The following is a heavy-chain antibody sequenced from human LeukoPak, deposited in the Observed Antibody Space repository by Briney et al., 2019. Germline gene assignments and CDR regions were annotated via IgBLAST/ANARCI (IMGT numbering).Heavy chain of an antibody. D-gene: IGHD6-13*01. J-gene: IGHJ4*02. V-gene: IGHV1-8*03. Sequence: ASVKVSCKASGYTFTSYDINWVRQATGQGLEWMGWMNPNSGNTGYAQKFQGRVTITRNTSISTAYMELSSLRSEDTAVYYCARGIAAAGTRGVDYWGQGTLVTVSS. CDR2: MNPNSGNT. CDR1: GYTFTSYD. CDR3: ARGIAAAGTRGVDY.